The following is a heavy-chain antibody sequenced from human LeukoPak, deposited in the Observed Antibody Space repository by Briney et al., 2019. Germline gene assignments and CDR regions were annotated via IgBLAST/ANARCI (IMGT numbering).Heavy chain of an antibody. CDR3: ARDLDYYDNAFDI. CDR1: GVSISSYY. Sequence: TSETLSLTCTVSGVSISSYYWSWIRQPAGKGLEWLGRIYTSGSTNYNPSLKSRVTMSVDTSKNQFSLKLSSVTAADTAVYYCARDLDYYDNAFDIWGQGTMVTVSS. J-gene: IGHJ3*02. CDR2: IYTSGST. D-gene: IGHD3-22*01. V-gene: IGHV4-4*07.